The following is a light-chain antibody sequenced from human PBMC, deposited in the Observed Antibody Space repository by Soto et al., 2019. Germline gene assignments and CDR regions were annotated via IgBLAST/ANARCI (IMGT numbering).Light chain of an antibody. V-gene: IGKV2-28*01. J-gene: IGKJ5*01. CDR3: MQALQTQIT. Sequence: DIVMTXXPLSLPVTPGEPASISCRSSQSLXXXXXXXYLDWYLQKPGQSPQLLIYLGSNRXSGVPDXXXXXXXXXXXTLKISRVEAEDVGVYYCMQALQTQITFGQGTRLEIK. CDR1: QSLXXXXXXXY. CDR2: LGS.